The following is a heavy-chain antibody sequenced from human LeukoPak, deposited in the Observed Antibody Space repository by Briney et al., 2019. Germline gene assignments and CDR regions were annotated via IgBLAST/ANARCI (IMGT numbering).Heavy chain of an antibody. CDR1: GFTFSSHG. CDR3: AKDDRWLQFCC. D-gene: IGHD5-24*01. CDR2: IIPSGHTT. J-gene: IGHJ4*02. V-gene: IGHV3-23*01. Sequence: PPGGTLRLSCVASGFTFSSHGMNWVRQAPGKVLEWVSGIIPSGHTTYYADSVRGRFTISRDNSRNTVYLQMNSLRAEDTAVYYCAKDDRWLQFCCWGQGTLVTVSA.